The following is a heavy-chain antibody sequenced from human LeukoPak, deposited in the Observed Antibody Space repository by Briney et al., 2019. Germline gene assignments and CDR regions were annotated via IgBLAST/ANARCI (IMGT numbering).Heavy chain of an antibody. V-gene: IGHV1-69*04. D-gene: IGHD6-13*01. Sequence: SVKVSCKASGGTFSSYAISWVRQAPGQGLEWMGRIIPILGITNYAQKFQGRVTITADKSTSTAYMGLSSLRSDDTAVYYCARDRQLGVWGQGTTVTVSS. CDR2: IIPILGIT. CDR3: ARDRQLGV. J-gene: IGHJ6*02. CDR1: GGTFSSYA.